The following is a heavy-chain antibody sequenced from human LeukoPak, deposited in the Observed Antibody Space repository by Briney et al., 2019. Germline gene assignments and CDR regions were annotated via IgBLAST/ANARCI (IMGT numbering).Heavy chain of an antibody. CDR1: GFTFSSYW. CDR3: AREDRRAFDI. CDR2: TNSDGSST. V-gene: IGHV3-74*01. Sequence: GGSLRLSCAASGFTFSSYWMHWVRQAPGKGLVWVSRTNSDGSSTSYADSVKGRFTISRENAKNSLYLQMNSLRAGDTAVYYCAREDRRAFDIWGQGTMVTVSS. J-gene: IGHJ3*02. D-gene: IGHD1-14*01.